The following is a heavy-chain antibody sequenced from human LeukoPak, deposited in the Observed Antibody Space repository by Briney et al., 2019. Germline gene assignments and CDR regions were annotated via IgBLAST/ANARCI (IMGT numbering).Heavy chain of an antibody. CDR1: GFTFSSYG. Sequence: GGSLRLSCAASGFTFSSYGMSWVRQAPGKGLEGVSGISGSGSGTYYADSRKGRFTISRDNSKNTLHLQMNSLRAEDTAVYYCATHGSAHYYMDVWGKGTTVTISS. CDR2: ISGSGSGT. D-gene: IGHD2-2*03. J-gene: IGHJ6*03. V-gene: IGHV3-23*01. CDR3: ATHGSAHYYMDV.